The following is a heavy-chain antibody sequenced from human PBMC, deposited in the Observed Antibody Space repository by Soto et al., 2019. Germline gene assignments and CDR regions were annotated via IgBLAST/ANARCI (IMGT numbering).Heavy chain of an antibody. Sequence: PGGSLRFSCAASGFIFKMYWMHWFRQSPGKGLVWISRIYKDGTYSDYGVSVGGRVTISRDNVNDTLYLQLNSLRAEDSGMYYCTRGPRAISTGTGAYWGQGTQVTVSS. CDR1: GFIFKMYW. J-gene: IGHJ4*02. D-gene: IGHD3-10*01. CDR3: TRGPRAISTGTGAY. CDR2: IYKDGTYS. V-gene: IGHV3-74*01.